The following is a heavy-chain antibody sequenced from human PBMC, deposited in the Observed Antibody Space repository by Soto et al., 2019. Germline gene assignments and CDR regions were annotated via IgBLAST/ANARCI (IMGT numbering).Heavy chain of an antibody. CDR1: GFTFTRYS. V-gene: IGHV3-21*06. Sequence: LRLSCAAPGFTFTRYSMNWVRQAPGKGLEWVSSISSTTNYIYYGDSMKGRFTISRDNAKNSLYLEMNSLRAEDTAVYYCARESEDLTSNFDYWGQGTLVTVSS. CDR2: ISSTTNYI. J-gene: IGHJ4*02. CDR3: ARESEDLTSNFDY.